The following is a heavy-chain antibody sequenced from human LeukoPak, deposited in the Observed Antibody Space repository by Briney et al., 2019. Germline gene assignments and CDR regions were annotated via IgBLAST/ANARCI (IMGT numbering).Heavy chain of an antibody. CDR1: GFVLSSHW. CDR2: VNRDGSET. J-gene: IGHJ6*02. CDR3: ARNNGMDV. Sequence: GGSLRLSCAASGFVLSSHWMTWVRQVPGRGPEWVANVNRDGSETYYLDSVKGRFTISKDNAKNSLYLQMNSLRAEDTALYHCARNNGMDVWGQGTTVIVSS. V-gene: IGHV3-7*03.